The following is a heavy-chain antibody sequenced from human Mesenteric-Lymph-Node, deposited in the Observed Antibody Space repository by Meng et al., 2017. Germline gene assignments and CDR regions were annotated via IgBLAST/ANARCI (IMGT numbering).Heavy chain of an antibody. CDR1: GGSFSGYY. Sequence: QVPPQTGGAGLLKPSDTLHLTGAVDGGSFSGYYWSWIRQPPGKGLEWIGYIYYSGSTYYNPSLKSRVTISVDTSKNQFSLKLSSVTAADTAVYYCARGPTTYFDYWGQGTLVTVSS. D-gene: IGHD4-17*01. CDR2: IYYSGST. J-gene: IGHJ4*02. V-gene: IGHV4-34*01. CDR3: ARGPTTYFDY.